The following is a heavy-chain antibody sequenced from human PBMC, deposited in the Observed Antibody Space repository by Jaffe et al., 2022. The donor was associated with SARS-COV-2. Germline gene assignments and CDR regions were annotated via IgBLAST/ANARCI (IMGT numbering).Heavy chain of an antibody. CDR1: GFTFDDYA. CDR3: AKDFGGCYLGPTHYDILTGSYVHDDY. CDR2: ISWNSGSI. Sequence: EVQLVESGGGLVQPGRSLRLSCAASGFTFDDYAMHWVRQAPGKGLEWVSGISWNSGSIGYADSVKGRFTISRDNAKNSLYLQMNSLRAEDTALYYCAKDFGGCYLGPTHYDILTGSYVHDDYWGQGTLVTVSS. V-gene: IGHV3-9*01. D-gene: IGHD3-9*01. J-gene: IGHJ4*02.